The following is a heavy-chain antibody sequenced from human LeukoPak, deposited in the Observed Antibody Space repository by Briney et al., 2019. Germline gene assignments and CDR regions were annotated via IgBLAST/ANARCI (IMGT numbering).Heavy chain of an antibody. V-gene: IGHV3-30*02. D-gene: IGHD3-3*01. Sequence: GGSLRLPCAACGFTLSRYGMQWVRQAPGKALVGVAFIRYDGSNKYYADFVKDRFPIYRDNSKNTLYLEENSLRAEDTAVYFCATFRTILEVVLSAGWFDPWGQGTLVTVSS. CDR1: GFTLSRYG. CDR2: IRYDGSNK. J-gene: IGHJ5*02. CDR3: ATFRTILEVVLSAGWFDP.